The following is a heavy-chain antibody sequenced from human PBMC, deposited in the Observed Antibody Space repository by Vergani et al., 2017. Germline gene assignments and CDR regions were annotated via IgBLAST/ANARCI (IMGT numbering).Heavy chain of an antibody. J-gene: IGHJ6*03. D-gene: IGHD3-3*01. V-gene: IGHV3-30-3*01. Sequence: QVQLVESGGGVVQPGRSLRLSCAASGFTFSSYAMHWVRQAPGKGLEWVAVISYDGSNKYYADSVKGRFTISRDNAKNTLYLQMNSLRAEDTAVYYCARAGYDFWSGYPTKYYYYYMDVWGKGTTVTVSS. CDR3: ARAGYDFWSGYPTKYYYYYMDV. CDR1: GFTFSSYA. CDR2: ISYDGSNK.